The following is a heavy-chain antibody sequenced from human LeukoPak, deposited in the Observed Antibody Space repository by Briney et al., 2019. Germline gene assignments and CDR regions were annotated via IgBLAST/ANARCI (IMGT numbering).Heavy chain of an antibody. CDR3: ARGIDYGDPNDAFDI. Sequence: PSQTLSLTCAVSGGSINSGGYYWSWIRQRPGKGLEWIGYIYYSGSTYCNPSLKSRVTISVDTSKNQFSLKLSSVTAADTAVYYCARGIDYGDPNDAFDIWGQGTMVTVSS. CDR2: IYYSGST. V-gene: IGHV4-31*11. D-gene: IGHD4-17*01. CDR1: GGSINSGGYY. J-gene: IGHJ3*02.